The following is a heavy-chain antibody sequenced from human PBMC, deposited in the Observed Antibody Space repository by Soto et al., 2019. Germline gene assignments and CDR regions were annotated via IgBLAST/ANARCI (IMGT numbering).Heavy chain of an antibody. D-gene: IGHD1-7*01. CDR3: AIATGTTIEAWFVP. CDR2: MNPNSGNT. CDR1: GYTFTSYD. V-gene: IGHV1-8*01. J-gene: IGHJ5*02. Sequence: ASVKVSCKASGYTFTSYDINWVRQATGQGLEWMGWMNPNSGNTGYAQKFQGRVTMTRNTSISTAYMELSSLRSEDTAVYYCAIATGTTIEAWFVPWGPVIRVTVSS.